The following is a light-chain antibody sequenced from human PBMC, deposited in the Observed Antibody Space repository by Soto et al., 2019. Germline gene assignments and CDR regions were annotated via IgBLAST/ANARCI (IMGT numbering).Light chain of an antibody. CDR1: QSVASSH. V-gene: IGKV3-20*01. CDR3: QQYGSAPFT. CDR2: DAS. J-gene: IGKJ3*01. Sequence: EIVLTQSPGTLSFSPLERSTLSGRASQSVASSHLAWYRQKPGQTPRLLIYDASSRATGIPDRISGSGSGTDFTLTISRLEPEDFAVYYCQQYGSAPFTFGPGTKVDIK.